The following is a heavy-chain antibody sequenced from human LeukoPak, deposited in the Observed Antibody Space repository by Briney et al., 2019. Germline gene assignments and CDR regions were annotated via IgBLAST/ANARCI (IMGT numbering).Heavy chain of an antibody. CDR1: PYTFDRYY. Sequence: ASVKVSCKASPYTFDRYYIHWVRQAPGQGLEWIGVINGSGGSTSYAEQLQGRVTVTRDKSTSTLYMELSSLRSEDSAVYYCPRDSLELQRRNWFDPWGQGTQVTVSS. CDR3: PRDSLELQRRNWFDP. J-gene: IGHJ5*02. CDR2: INGSGGST. D-gene: IGHD1-7*01. V-gene: IGHV1-46*02.